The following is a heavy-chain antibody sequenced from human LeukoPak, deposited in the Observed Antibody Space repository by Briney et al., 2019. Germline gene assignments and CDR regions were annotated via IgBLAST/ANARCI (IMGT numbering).Heavy chain of an antibody. V-gene: IGHV3-23*01. D-gene: IGHD1-26*01. CDR1: GFTFSNYA. J-gene: IGHJ3*02. Sequence: PGGSLSLSCAASGFTFSNYAMTWVRQAPGKGLEWVSAVSGSGGRTFYADSVKGRFTISRDNSKNTLYLQINSLRAEDTAVYYCARERGGVVGGSLDAFDIWGQGTMVTVSS. CDR3: ARERGGVVGGSLDAFDI. CDR2: VSGSGGRT.